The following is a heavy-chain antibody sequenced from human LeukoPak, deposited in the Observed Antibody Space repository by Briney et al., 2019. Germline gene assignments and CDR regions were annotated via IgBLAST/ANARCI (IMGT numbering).Heavy chain of an antibody. D-gene: IGHD6-19*01. J-gene: IGHJ4*02. CDR3: ARARDAWAVAGSIDY. CDR2: IYTSGST. Sequence: SETLSLTCTVSGGSISSGSYYWSWIRQPAGKGLEWTGRIYTSGSTNYNPSLKSRVTISVDTSKNQFSLKLSSVTAADTAVYYCARARDAWAVAGSIDYWGQGTLVTVSS. CDR1: GGSISSGSYY. V-gene: IGHV4-61*02.